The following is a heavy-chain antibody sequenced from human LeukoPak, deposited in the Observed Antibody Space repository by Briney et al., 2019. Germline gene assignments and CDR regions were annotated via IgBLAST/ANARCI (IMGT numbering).Heavy chain of an antibody. V-gene: IGHV4-59*12. CDR2: IYYSGST. CDR3: ARATAAGTSPFDY. Sequence: SETLSLTCTVSGGSISSYYWSWIRQPPGKGLEWIGYIYYSGSTNYNPSLKSRVTISVDTSKNQFSLKLSSVTAADTAVYYCARATAAGTSPFDYWGQGTLVTVSS. J-gene: IGHJ4*02. D-gene: IGHD6-13*01. CDR1: GGSISSYY.